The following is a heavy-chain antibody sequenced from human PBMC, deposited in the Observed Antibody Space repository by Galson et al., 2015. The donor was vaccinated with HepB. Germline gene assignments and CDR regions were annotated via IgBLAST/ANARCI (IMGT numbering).Heavy chain of an antibody. V-gene: IGHV4-31*03. CDR2: IYYSGST. D-gene: IGHD3-22*01. CDR1: GGSIGSGGYY. CDR3: ARLLSYYYDSSAYYQGGYFDL. Sequence: TLSLTCTVSGGSIGSGGYYWSWIRQHPGKGLEWIGYIYYSGSTSYNPSLKSRVTISVDTSKNQFSLKLTSVTAADTAVYYCARLLSYYYDSSAYYQGGYFDLWGRGALVTVSS. J-gene: IGHJ2*01.